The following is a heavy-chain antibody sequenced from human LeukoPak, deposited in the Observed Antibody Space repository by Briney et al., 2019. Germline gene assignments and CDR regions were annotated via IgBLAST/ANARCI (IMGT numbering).Heavy chain of an antibody. CDR2: INHSGST. CDR3: ARGALQQQPVPYFDY. V-gene: IGHV4-34*01. Sequence: SETLSLTCAVYGGSFSGYYWSWIRQPPGKGLEWIGEINHSGSTNYNPSLKSRVTISVDTSKNQFSLKLSSVTAADTAVYYCARGALQQQPVPYFDYWGQGTLVTVSS. CDR1: GGSFSGYY. D-gene: IGHD6-13*01. J-gene: IGHJ4*02.